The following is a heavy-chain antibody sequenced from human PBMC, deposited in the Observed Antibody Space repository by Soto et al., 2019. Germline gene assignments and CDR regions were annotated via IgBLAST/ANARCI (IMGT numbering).Heavy chain of an antibody. CDR3: ARDRKNYYDSSGYNWFDP. CDR2: IYYSGST. V-gene: IGHV4-31*03. J-gene: IGHJ5*02. D-gene: IGHD3-22*01. Sequence: SETLSLTCTVSGGSISSGGYYWSWIRQHPGKGLEWIGYIYYSGSTYYNPSLKSRVTISVDTSKNQFSLKLSSVTAADTAVYYCARDRKNYYDSSGYNWFDPWGQGTLVTVSS. CDR1: GGSISSGGYY.